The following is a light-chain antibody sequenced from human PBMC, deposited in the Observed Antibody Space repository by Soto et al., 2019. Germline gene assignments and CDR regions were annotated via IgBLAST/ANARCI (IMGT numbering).Light chain of an antibody. CDR2: DAS. CDR1: QSASSY. J-gene: IGKJ1*01. V-gene: IGKV3-11*01. CDR3: QQRNNWPLTWT. Sequence: DIVLTQFSATLSLPPGESASLSCRASQSASSYSAWYQQNPGQAPRLLIYDASNCATGIPARFSCSGSGTDFTLTISSLNPEDFAFDYCQQRNNWPLTWTFGQGTKVDIK.